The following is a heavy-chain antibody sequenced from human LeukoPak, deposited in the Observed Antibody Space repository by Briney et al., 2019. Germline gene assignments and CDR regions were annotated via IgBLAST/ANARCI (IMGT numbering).Heavy chain of an antibody. CDR3: ARPLSGSSWYYFDY. J-gene: IGHJ4*02. Sequence: GGSLRLSCAASGFTFSSYSMNWVRQAPGKGLEWVSSISSSSSYIYYADSVKGRFTISRDIAKNSLYLQMNSLRAEDTAVYYCARPLSGSSWYYFDYWGQGTLVTVSS. D-gene: IGHD6-13*01. V-gene: IGHV3-21*01. CDR1: GFTFSSYS. CDR2: ISSSSSYI.